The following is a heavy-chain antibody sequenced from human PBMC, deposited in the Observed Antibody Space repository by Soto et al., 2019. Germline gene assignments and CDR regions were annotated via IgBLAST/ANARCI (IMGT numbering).Heavy chain of an antibody. CDR2: INHSGST. J-gene: IGHJ4*02. CDR3: AISQDIVVVPAGISTFDY. D-gene: IGHD2-2*01. Sequence: SETLSLTCAVYGGSFSGYYWSWIRQPPGKGLEWIGEINHSGSTDYNPSLKSRVTISVDTSKNQFSLRLSSVTAADTAVYYCAISQDIVVVPAGISTFDYWGQGTLVTVSS. V-gene: IGHV4-34*01. CDR1: GGSFSGYY.